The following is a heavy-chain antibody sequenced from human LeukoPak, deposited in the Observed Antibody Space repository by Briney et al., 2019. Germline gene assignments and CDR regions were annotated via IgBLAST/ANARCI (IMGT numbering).Heavy chain of an antibody. CDR2: ISGSGGST. J-gene: IGHJ4*02. D-gene: IGHD1-1*01. CDR3: AKDLAYIRFDN. Sequence: GGTLRLSCAASGFTFSSYGMSWVGQAPGKGVEWVSAISGSGGSTYYADSVKGRFTISRDNSKNTLYLQMNSLRAEDTAVYYCAKDLAYIRFDNWGQGTLVTVSS. V-gene: IGHV3-23*01. CDR1: GFTFSSYG.